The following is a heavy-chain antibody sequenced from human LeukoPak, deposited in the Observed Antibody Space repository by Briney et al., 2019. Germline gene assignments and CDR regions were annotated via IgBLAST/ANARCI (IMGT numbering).Heavy chain of an antibody. J-gene: IGHJ6*03. V-gene: IGHV4-34*01. Sequence: PSETLSLTCAVYGGSFSGYYWSWIRQPPGKGREWIGEINHSGSTNYNPSLKSRVTISVDTSKNQFSLKLSSVTAADTAVYYCARAWGAAAGTGYYYMDVWGKGTTVTVSS. CDR2: INHSGST. CDR3: ARAWGAAAGTGYYYMDV. D-gene: IGHD6-13*01. CDR1: GGSFSGYY.